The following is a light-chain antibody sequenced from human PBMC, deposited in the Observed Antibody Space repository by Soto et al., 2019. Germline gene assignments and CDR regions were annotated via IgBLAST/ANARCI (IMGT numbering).Light chain of an antibody. J-gene: IGLJ2*01. CDR2: NNS. Sequence: QSVLTQPPSASGTPGQRVTISCSGRNSNIGTNTVAWYQQFPGTAPKLLIYNNSQRPSGVPDRFSGSKSGTSASLAISGLRSEDEADYYCAAWDDSLNGVLIGGGTKLTVL. CDR3: AAWDDSLNGVL. CDR1: NSNIGTNT. V-gene: IGLV1-44*01.